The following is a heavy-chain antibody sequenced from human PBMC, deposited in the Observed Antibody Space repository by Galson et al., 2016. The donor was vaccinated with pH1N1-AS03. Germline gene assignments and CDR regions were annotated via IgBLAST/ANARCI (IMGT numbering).Heavy chain of an antibody. D-gene: IGHD3-10*01. Sequence: SLRLSCAAPGFSFSSFGMHWVRQAPGKGLEWVAVIWYDGSNKYYADSVKGRFTISRDNTKNTLYLQMNSLRVEGTAVYFCARGRGYGQYYFDYWGQGTLVTVSS. CDR2: IWYDGSNK. J-gene: IGHJ4*02. CDR3: ARGRGYGQYYFDY. CDR1: GFSFSSFG. V-gene: IGHV3-33*01.